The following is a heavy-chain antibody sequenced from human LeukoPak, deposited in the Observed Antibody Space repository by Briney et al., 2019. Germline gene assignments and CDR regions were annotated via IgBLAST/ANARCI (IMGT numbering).Heavy chain of an antibody. CDR1: GFAFDDYA. J-gene: IGHJ4*02. CDR3: AKGYSSSWYGKLDY. Sequence: GGSLRLSCAAAGFAFDDYAMHWVRQAAGKGLEWVTGISWNSGSIGYADSVKGRFTISRDNAKNSLYLQMNSLRAEDTALYYCAKGYSSSWYGKLDYWGQGTLVTVSS. CDR2: ISWNSGSI. V-gene: IGHV3-9*01. D-gene: IGHD6-13*01.